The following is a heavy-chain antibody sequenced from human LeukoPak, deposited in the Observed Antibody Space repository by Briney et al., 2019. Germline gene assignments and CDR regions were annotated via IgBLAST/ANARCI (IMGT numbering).Heavy chain of an antibody. Sequence: GGSLRLSCAASGFTFSSYAMSWVRQAPGKGLEWVSAISGSGGSTYYADSVKGRFTISRDNSKNTLYLQMNSLRAEDTAVCYCAKYPSPAFGFDHWGQGTLVTVSS. CDR1: GFTFSSYA. CDR2: ISGSGGST. D-gene: IGHD3-3*01. J-gene: IGHJ4*02. CDR3: AKYPSPAFGFDH. V-gene: IGHV3-23*01.